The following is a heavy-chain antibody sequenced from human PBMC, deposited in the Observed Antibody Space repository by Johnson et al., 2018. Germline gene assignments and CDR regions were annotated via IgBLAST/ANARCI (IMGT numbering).Heavy chain of an antibody. CDR1: GFTFSSYG. CDR3: AKFQAGGSGRYYYYYMDV. CDR2: ISYDGSNK. D-gene: IGHD6-19*01. Sequence: QVQLVESGGGVVQPGRSLRLSCAASGFTFSSYGMHWVRQAPGKGLEWVAVISYDGSNKYYADSVKGRFTISRDNSKNTLYLQMNSLRAEDTAVYYCAKFQAGGSGRYYYYYMDVWGKGTTVTVSS. V-gene: IGHV3-33*05. J-gene: IGHJ6*03.